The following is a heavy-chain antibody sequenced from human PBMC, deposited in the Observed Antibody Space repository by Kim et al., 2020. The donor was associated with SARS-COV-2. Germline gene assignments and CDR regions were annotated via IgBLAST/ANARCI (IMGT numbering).Heavy chain of an antibody. D-gene: IGHD1-26*01. Sequence: GGSLRLSCAASGFTFSSYAMSWVRQAPGKGLEWVSAISGSGGSTYYADSVKGRFTISRDNSKNTLYLQMNSLRAEDTAVYYCARPASHGYSGSYYGWFDPWGQGTLVTVSS. V-gene: IGHV3-23*01. CDR3: ARPASHGYSGSYYGWFDP. CDR1: GFTFSSYA. J-gene: IGHJ5*02. CDR2: ISGSGGST.